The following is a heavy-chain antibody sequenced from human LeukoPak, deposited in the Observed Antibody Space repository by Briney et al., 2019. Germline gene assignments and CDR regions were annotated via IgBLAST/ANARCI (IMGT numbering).Heavy chain of an antibody. CDR3: ARGATMVRGVRYFDY. J-gene: IGHJ4*02. Sequence: ASVKVSCKASGDTFSSYAISWVRQAPGQGLEWMGGIIPIFGTANYAQKFQGRVTITADESTSTAYMELSSLRSEDTAVYYCARGATMVRGVRYFDYWGQGTLVTVSS. CDR1: GDTFSSYA. D-gene: IGHD3-10*01. CDR2: IIPIFGTA. V-gene: IGHV1-69*13.